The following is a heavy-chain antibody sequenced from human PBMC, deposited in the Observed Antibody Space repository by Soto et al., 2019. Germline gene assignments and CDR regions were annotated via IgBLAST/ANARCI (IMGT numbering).Heavy chain of an antibody. CDR2: IYWDDDK. D-gene: IGHD5-18*01. V-gene: IGHV2-5*02. Sequence: QITLKESGPTRVKPTQTLAVTCTFSGFSLTTSGVGVGWIRKTPGKALEWLAVIYWDDDKRYNPSLKNRLTITKDTSKNQVVLIMADMDPVDTATYFCAHRGYMYGNWDHGYFDYWGQGTLVTVSS. CDR3: AHRGYMYGNWDHGYFDY. J-gene: IGHJ4*02. CDR1: GFSLTTSGVG.